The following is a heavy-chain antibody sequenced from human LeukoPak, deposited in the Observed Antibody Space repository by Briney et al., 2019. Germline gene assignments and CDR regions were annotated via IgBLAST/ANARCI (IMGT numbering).Heavy chain of an antibody. CDR2: IYYSGST. Sequence: SETLSLTCTVSGGSISSGDYYWSWIRQPPGKGLEWIGYIYYSGSTYYHPSLKSRVTISVDTSKNQFSLKLSSVTAADTAVYYCARGPTVATIFDYWGQGTLVTVSS. J-gene: IGHJ4*02. CDR1: GGSISSGDYY. CDR3: ARGPTVATIFDY. D-gene: IGHD5-12*01. V-gene: IGHV4-30-4*01.